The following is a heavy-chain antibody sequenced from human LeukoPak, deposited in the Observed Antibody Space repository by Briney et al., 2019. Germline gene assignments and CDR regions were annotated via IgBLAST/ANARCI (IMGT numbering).Heavy chain of an antibody. CDR3: ARLAAAGLDS. Sequence: GGSLRPSCAASGFTFSSYEMNWVRQAPGKGLEWLSYISSSGSTIYYADSVKGRFTISRDNAKNSLYLQMHSLRGEDTAVYYCARLAAAGLDSWGQGILVTVSS. V-gene: IGHV3-48*03. CDR2: ISSSGSTI. CDR1: GFTFSSYE. D-gene: IGHD6-13*01. J-gene: IGHJ4*02.